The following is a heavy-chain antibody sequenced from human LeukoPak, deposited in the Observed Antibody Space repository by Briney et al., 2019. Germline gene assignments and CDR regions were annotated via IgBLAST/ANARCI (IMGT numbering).Heavy chain of an antibody. V-gene: IGHV3-30*02. CDR2: IRYDGSIK. D-gene: IGHD1-1*01. CDR3: AKQGGTATSGFDI. J-gene: IGHJ3*02. Sequence: GGSLRLSCAASGFTFKNYAMHWVRQAPGKGLEWVAFIRYDGSIKYYADSVKARFTISRDNSKNTLYLQMNTLRSEDTAVYYCAKQGGTATSGFDIWGQGTMVTVSS. CDR1: GFTFKNYA.